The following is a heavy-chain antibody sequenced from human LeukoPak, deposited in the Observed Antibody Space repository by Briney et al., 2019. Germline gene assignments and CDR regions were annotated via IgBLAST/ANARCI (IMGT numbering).Heavy chain of an antibody. CDR2: IYYTGST. CDR1: GGAITNYY. V-gene: IGHV4-59*01. J-gene: IGHJ4*02. CDR3: ARGPLMVGAPHFDY. D-gene: IGHD1-26*01. Sequence: PSETLSLTCGVSGGAITNYYWNWVRQAPGKGLEWLGYIYYTGSTTYNPSVKSRITISLDTSKKQISLKLRSVTAADTAVYYCARGPLMVGAPHFDYWGQGTLVTVSS.